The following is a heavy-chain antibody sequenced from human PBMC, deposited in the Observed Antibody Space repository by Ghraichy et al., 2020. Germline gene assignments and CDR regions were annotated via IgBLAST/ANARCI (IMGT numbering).Heavy chain of an antibody. CDR3: ARSPSAGATRVDY. J-gene: IGHJ4*02. D-gene: IGHD6-13*01. Sequence: ASVKVSCKASGYTFTSYAISWVRQAPGQGLEWMGWISAYNGDTKYAQKLQDRVSMTTDTSTSTAYMELKSLRSDDTAVYYCARSPSAGATRVDYWGQGTLVTVSS. CDR1: GYTFTSYA. CDR2: ISAYNGDT. V-gene: IGHV1-18*01.